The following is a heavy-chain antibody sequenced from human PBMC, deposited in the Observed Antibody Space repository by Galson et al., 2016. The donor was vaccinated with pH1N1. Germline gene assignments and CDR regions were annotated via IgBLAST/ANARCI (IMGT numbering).Heavy chain of an antibody. CDR3: TTDSTPHSDSSSYFDY. CDR2: IKSTTDGGKI. V-gene: IGHV3-15*01. J-gene: IGHJ4*02. Sequence: SFSNTWMNWVRQAPGKGLEWVGRIKSTTDGGKIDYAAPVKGRFTISRDDSKNALYLQMNSLKTEDTAVYYCTTDSTPHSDSSSYFDYWGQGTLVTVSS. CDR1: SFSNTW. D-gene: IGHD4-23*01.